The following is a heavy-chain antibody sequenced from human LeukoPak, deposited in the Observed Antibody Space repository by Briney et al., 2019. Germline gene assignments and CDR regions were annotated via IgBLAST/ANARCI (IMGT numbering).Heavy chain of an antibody. V-gene: IGHV3-43*02. Sequence: GGSLRLSCAASGFTFDDYAMHCVRQAPGKGLEWVSLITGDGGITYYADSVKGRFTISRDNSKNSLYLQMNGLRTEDTALYYCAKVYSGDWYFALWGRGSLVTVSS. CDR1: GFTFDDYA. CDR2: ITGDGGIT. J-gene: IGHJ2*01. D-gene: IGHD5-18*01. CDR3: AKVYSGDWYFAL.